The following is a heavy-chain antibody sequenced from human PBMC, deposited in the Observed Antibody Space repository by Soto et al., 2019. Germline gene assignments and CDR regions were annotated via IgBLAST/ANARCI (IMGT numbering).Heavy chain of an antibody. D-gene: IGHD1-26*01. J-gene: IGHJ6*02. V-gene: IGHV3-23*01. CDR3: GKYSGRYPVYNGMNV. CDR1: GFPFSTSA. Sequence: PGGSLRLSCAASGFPFSTSAMNWVRQAPGKGLEWVSIISATSDAAYYAESVKGRFTSSRDNSKNTLYLQMNSLRPGDTAVYYCGKYSGRYPVYNGMNVWGQGTTVTVSS. CDR2: ISATSDAA.